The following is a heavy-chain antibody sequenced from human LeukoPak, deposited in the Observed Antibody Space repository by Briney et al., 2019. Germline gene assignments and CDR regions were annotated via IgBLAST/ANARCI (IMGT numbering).Heavy chain of an antibody. CDR1: GGPFSGYY. CDR2: INHSGST. J-gene: IGHJ6*03. D-gene: IGHD6-13*01. Sequence: SETLSLTCAVYGGPFSGYYWSWIRQPPGKGLEWIGEINHSGSTNYNPSLKSRVTISVDTSKNQFSLKLSSVTAADTAVYYCARRGKVSSSWYFDYYYMDVWGKGTTVTVSS. V-gene: IGHV4-34*01. CDR3: ARRGKVSSSWYFDYYYMDV.